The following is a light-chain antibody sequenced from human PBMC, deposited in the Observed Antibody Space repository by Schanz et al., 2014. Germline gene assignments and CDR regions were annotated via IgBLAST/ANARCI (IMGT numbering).Light chain of an antibody. CDR3: QQRNNWPPYT. V-gene: IGKV3D-20*02. Sequence: EIVLTQSPATLSLSPGERATLSCRASQSVSSSYLAWYQQKPGQAPRLLIYAASSRATGIPDRFSGSGSGTDFTLTISSLEPEDFAVYYCQQRNNWPPYTFGQGTKLEI. J-gene: IGKJ2*01. CDR1: QSVSSSY. CDR2: AAS.